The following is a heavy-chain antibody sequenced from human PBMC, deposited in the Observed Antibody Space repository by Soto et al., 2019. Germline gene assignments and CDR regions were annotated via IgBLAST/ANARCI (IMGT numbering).Heavy chain of an antibody. CDR3: ASAGSVNEYMWETHF. Sequence: SETLSLTCTVSGDSLISSYHYFLCIRQSPGNGLEWIGSIYYTGNTYYNPSLKSRVSISVDMATNEISLRLRAESVADTAVYYCASAGSVNEYMWETHFWGQGTPVTVSS. CDR1: GDSLISSYHY. D-gene: IGHD1-26*01. CDR2: IYYTGNT. V-gene: IGHV4-39*01. J-gene: IGHJ4*02.